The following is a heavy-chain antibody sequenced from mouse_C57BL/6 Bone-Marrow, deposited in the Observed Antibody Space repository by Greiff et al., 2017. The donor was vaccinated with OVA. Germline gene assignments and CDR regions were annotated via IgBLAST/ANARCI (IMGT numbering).Heavy chain of an antibody. Sequence: VQLQQSGAELVRPGTSVKMSCKASGYTFTNYWIGWAKQRPGHGLEWIGDIYPGGGYTNYHEKFKGKATLTADKSSSTAYMQFSSLTSEDSAIYYCARGYLYYCDYWGQGTTLTVSS. CDR1: GYTFTNYW. CDR2: IYPGGGYT. D-gene: IGHD3-1*01. J-gene: IGHJ2*01. V-gene: IGHV1-63*01. CDR3: ARGYLYYCDY.